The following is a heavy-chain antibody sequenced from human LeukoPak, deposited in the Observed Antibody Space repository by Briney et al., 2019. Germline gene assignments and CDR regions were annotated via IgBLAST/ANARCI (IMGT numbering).Heavy chain of an antibody. V-gene: IGHV3-48*03. D-gene: IGHD4-23*01. CDR1: GFTFRNYE. J-gene: IGHJ4*02. CDR2: ITSHSSTI. CDR3: AKDRVTVITSPFDY. Sequence: GGSLRLSCVVSGFTFRNYEMNWVRQAPGKGLEWVSYITSHSSTIYYADSVKGRFTISRDNAKNSLYLQMNSLRAEDTAVYYCAKDRVTVITSPFDYWGQGTLVTVSS.